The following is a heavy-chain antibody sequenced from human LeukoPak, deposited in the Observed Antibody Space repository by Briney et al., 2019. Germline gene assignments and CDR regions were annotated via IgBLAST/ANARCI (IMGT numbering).Heavy chain of an antibody. D-gene: IGHD5-12*01. Sequence: GGSLRLSCVASGFTFSSYSMNWVRQAPGKGLEWVSSISSSSSYIYYADSVKGRFTISRDNAKNSLYLQMNSLRAEDTAVYYCARGTYRYSGYDDAFDIWGQGTMVTVSS. CDR2: ISSSSSYI. V-gene: IGHV3-21*01. CDR3: ARGTYRYSGYDDAFDI. CDR1: GFTFSSYS. J-gene: IGHJ3*02.